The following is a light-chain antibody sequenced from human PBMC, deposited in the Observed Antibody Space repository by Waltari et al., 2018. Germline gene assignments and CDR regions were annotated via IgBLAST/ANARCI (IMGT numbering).Light chain of an antibody. J-gene: IGKJ1*01. V-gene: IGKV1-5*01. CDR1: QSISSW. Sequence: DIQMTQSPSTLSASVGDSVTCTCRASQSISSWLAWYQQKPGKAPKLLIYDASSLESGVPSRFSGSGSGTEFTLTISSLQPDDFATYYCQQYNSYWTFGQGTKVEIK. CDR2: DAS. CDR3: QQYNSYWT.